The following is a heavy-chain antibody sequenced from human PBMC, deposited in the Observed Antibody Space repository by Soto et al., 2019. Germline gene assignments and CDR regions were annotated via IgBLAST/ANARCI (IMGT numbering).Heavy chain of an antibody. V-gene: IGHV4-31*03. J-gene: IGHJ4*02. CDR1: GGSISSGTYY. D-gene: IGHD3-22*01. CDR2: ISHSGST. CDR3: ARDRNFFHSSGPDY. Sequence: QVQLQESGPGLVKPSQTLFLTCTVSGGSISSGTYYWSWIRQHPGKGLEWIGYISHSGSTYYNPSLASRISIAVDTSKIQFSLRLSSVTAADTAVYYCARDRNFFHSSGPDYWGQGTLVTVSS.